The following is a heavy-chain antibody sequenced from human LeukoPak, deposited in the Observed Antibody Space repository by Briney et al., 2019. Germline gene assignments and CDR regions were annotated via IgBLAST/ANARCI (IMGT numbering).Heavy chain of an antibody. CDR1: GYTFTTHA. D-gene: IGHD6-6*01. CDR2: INTNTGNP. CDR3: ARDIGPKGSSSVVWFDP. J-gene: IGHJ5*02. Sequence: ASVKVSCKASGYTFTTHAMNWVRQAPGQGLEWMGWINTNTGNPTYAQGFTGRFVFSLDTSVSTAYLQISSLKSEDTAVYYCARDIGPKGSSSVVWFDPWGQGTLVTVSS. V-gene: IGHV7-4-1*02.